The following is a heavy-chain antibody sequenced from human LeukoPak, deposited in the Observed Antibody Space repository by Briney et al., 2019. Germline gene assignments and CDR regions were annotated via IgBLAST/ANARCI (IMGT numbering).Heavy chain of an antibody. V-gene: IGHV3-30-3*01. D-gene: IGHD1-26*01. Sequence: GRSLRLSCAASGFTFSSYAMHWVRQAPGKGLEWVAVISHDGSNKYYADSVKGRFTISRDNSKNTLYLQMNSLRAEDTAVYYCARVYSGSMGYWGQGTLVTVSS. CDR1: GFTFSSYA. CDR3: ARVYSGSMGY. CDR2: ISHDGSNK. J-gene: IGHJ4*02.